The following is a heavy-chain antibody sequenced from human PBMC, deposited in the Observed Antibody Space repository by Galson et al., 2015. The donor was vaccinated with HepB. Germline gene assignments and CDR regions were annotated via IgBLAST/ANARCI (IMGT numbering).Heavy chain of an antibody. V-gene: IGHV1-69*13. CDR1: GGTFSSYA. Sequence: SVKVSCKASGGTFSSYAISWVRQAPGQGLEWMGGIIPIFGTANYAQKFQGRVTITADESTSTAYMELSSLRSEDTAAYYCARGGWEAAGPTYYYYYGMDVWGQGTTVTVSS. D-gene: IGHD6-13*01. J-gene: IGHJ6*02. CDR2: IIPIFGTA. CDR3: ARGGWEAAGPTYYYYYGMDV.